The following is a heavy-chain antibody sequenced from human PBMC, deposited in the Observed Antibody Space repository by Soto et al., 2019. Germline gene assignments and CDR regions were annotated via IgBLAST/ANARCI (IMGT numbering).Heavy chain of an antibody. CDR1: GYTFPSYG. Sequence: SVKVSCKASGYTFPSYGISWVRQAPGQGLEWMGWISAYNGNTNYAQKLQGRVTMTTDTSTSTAYMELRSLRSDDTAVYYCARDRFGDYVSYCYYMDVWGKGTTVTVSS. CDR2: ISAYNGNT. J-gene: IGHJ6*03. V-gene: IGHV1-18*01. CDR3: ARDRFGDYVSYCYYMDV. D-gene: IGHD4-17*01.